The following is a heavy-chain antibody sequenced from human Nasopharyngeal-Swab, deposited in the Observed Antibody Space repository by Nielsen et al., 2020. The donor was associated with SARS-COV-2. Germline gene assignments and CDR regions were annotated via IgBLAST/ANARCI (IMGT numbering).Heavy chain of an antibody. Sequence: ASVKVSCKAYGYTFTSYYMHWVRQAPGQRLEWMGWINPNSGGTNYAQKFQGRVTMTRDTSISTAYMELSRLRSDDTAVYYCATRGEVVVAATGYYYYGMDVWGQGTTVTVSS. CDR2: INPNSGGT. CDR3: ATRGEVVVAATGYYYYGMDV. V-gene: IGHV1-2*02. J-gene: IGHJ6*02. CDR1: GYTFTSYY. D-gene: IGHD2-15*01.